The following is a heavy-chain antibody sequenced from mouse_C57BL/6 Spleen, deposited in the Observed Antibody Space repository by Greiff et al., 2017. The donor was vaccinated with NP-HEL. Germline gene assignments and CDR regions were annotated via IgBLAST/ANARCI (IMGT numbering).Heavy chain of an antibody. Sequence: QVQLQQSGPELVKPGASVKISCKASGYAFSSSWMNWVKQRPGKGLEWIGRIYPGDGDTNYNGKFKGKATLTADKSSSTAYMQLSSLTSEDYAVYFCARRGGYYGYFDVWGTGTTVTVSS. CDR1: GYAFSSSW. J-gene: IGHJ1*03. D-gene: IGHD1-1*02. CDR3: ARRGGYYGYFDV. CDR2: IYPGDGDT. V-gene: IGHV1-82*01.